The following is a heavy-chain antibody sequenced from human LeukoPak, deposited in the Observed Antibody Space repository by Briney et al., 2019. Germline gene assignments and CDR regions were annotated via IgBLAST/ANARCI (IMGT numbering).Heavy chain of an antibody. CDR3: ARGNIKGSWYLSPWFDP. Sequence: PSETLSLTCTVSGGSISSYWCHWIRQPAGKGLEWIGRIYTSGTTNYNPSLKSRVTMSVDTSKNQFSLKLSSVTSADTAVYYCARGNIKGSWYLSPWFDPGRQGTLVTV. CDR2: IYTSGTT. J-gene: IGHJ5*02. V-gene: IGHV4-4*07. D-gene: IGHD6-13*01. CDR1: GGSISSYW.